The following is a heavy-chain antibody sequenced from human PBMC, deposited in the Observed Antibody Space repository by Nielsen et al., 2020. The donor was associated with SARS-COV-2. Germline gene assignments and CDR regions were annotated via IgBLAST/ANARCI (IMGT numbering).Heavy chain of an antibody. Sequence: GGSLRLSCAASGFTFSDYYMSWIRQAPGKGLEWVSYISSSSSYTNYADSVKGRFTISRDNAKNSLYLQMNSLRAEDTAVYYCARVSPMVRGVVFDYWGQGTLVTVSS. CDR2: ISSSSSYT. J-gene: IGHJ4*02. V-gene: IGHV3-11*06. CDR1: GFTFSDYY. CDR3: ARVSPMVRGVVFDY. D-gene: IGHD3-10*01.